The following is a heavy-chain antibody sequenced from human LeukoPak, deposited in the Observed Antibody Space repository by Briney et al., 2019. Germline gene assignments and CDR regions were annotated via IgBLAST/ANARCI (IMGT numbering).Heavy chain of an antibody. Sequence: SQTLSLTCAVSGGSISSGGYSWSWIRQPPGKGLEWIGYIYHSGSTYYNPSLKSRVTISVDRSKNQFSLKLSSVTAADTAVYYCARFAFDYGDDAVYYYYGMDVWGQGTTVTVSS. CDR3: ARFAFDYGDDAVYYYYGMDV. V-gene: IGHV4-30-2*01. D-gene: IGHD4-17*01. J-gene: IGHJ6*02. CDR1: GGSISSGGYS. CDR2: IYHSGST.